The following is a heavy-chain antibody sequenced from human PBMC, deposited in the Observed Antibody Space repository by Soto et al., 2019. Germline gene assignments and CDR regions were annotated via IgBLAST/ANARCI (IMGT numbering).Heavy chain of an antibody. J-gene: IGHJ3*02. CDR1: GFTFSSYA. V-gene: IGHV3-23*01. D-gene: IGHD6-13*01. Sequence: ALRLSCAASGFTFSSYAMSWVRQAPGKGLEWVSAISGSGGNTYYADSVKGRFTISRDNSKNTLYLQMNSLRAEDTAVYYCAKDPLAAAGTKAFDIWGQGTMVTVSS. CDR3: AKDPLAAAGTKAFDI. CDR2: ISGSGGNT.